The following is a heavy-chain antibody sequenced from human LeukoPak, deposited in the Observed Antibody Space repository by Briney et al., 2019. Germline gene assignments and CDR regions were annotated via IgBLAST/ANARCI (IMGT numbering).Heavy chain of an antibody. Sequence: PSETLSLTCTVSGGSISISNYYWGWIRQPPWKGLEWIGSMSYSGRTYYNPSLKTRVTVSLDTSKNQFSLNLISVTAADTAVYYCARSPQGTATTANWLDPWGQGTLVTVSS. D-gene: IGHD4-17*01. V-gene: IGHV4-39*07. CDR1: GGSISISNYY. CDR3: ARSPQGTATTANWLDP. J-gene: IGHJ5*02. CDR2: MSYSGRT.